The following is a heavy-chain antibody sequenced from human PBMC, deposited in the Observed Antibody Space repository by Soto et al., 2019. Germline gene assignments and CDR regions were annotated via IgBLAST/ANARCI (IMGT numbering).Heavy chain of an antibody. J-gene: IGHJ3*02. CDR1: GGSFSTYS. V-gene: IGHV1-69*06. Sequence: QVQLVQSGAEVKKPGSSVKVSCKASGGSFSTYSISWVRQAPGQGLEWMGGIIPIFGTSNYAQKFQGRVTITADKSTNTAYMELSSLRSEDMAVYYCAITYGDYVVGAFDIWGQGTMVTVSS. D-gene: IGHD4-17*01. CDR2: IIPIFGTS. CDR3: AITYGDYVVGAFDI.